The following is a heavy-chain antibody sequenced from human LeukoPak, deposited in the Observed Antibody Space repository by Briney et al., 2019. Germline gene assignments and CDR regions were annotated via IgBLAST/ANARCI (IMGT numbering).Heavy chain of an antibody. V-gene: IGHV4-59*01. Sequence: SETLSLTCTVSGGSMSGFYWSWIRQPPGKGLEWIGYIYYSGSTNYNPSLQSRVTISVDTSKNQFSLKLRSVTAADTAVYCCATNAGRPWGIFDYWGQGTLVTVSS. CDR3: ATNAGRPWGIFDY. J-gene: IGHJ4*02. CDR1: GGSMSGFY. CDR2: IYYSGST. D-gene: IGHD3-16*01.